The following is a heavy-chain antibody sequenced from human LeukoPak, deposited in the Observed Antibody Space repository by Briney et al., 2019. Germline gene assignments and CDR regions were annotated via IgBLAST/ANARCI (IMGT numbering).Heavy chain of an antibody. CDR2: IYYSGNT. J-gene: IGHJ4*02. V-gene: IGHV4-39*02. Sequence: KTSETLSLTCTVSGGSISSSSYYWGWIRQPPGKGLEWIGSIYYSGNTYYNPSLKSRVTISVDTSKNQFSLKLSSVTAADTAVYYCAREFSGSAFDYWGQGTLVTVSS. D-gene: IGHD3-10*01. CDR1: GGSISSSSYY. CDR3: AREFSGSAFDY.